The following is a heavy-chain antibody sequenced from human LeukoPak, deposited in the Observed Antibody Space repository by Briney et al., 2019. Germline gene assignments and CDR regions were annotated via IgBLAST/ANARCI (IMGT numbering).Heavy chain of an antibody. J-gene: IGHJ5*02. CDR1: GGSISSYY. CDR3: ARGIKGVVVPAATELYNWFDP. V-gene: IGHV4-59*01. D-gene: IGHD2-2*01. Sequence: SETLSLTCTVSGGSISSYYWSWIRQPPGKGLEWIGYIYYSGSTNYNPSLKSRVTISVDTSKNQFSLKLSSVTAADTAVYYCARGIKGVVVPAATELYNWFDPWGQGTLVTVSS. CDR2: IYYSGST.